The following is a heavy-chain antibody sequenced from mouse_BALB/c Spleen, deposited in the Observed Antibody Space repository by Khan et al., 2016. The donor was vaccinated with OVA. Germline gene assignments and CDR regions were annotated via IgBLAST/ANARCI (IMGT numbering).Heavy chain of an antibody. CDR3: ARGGYSVFAY. CDR2: IFPGSGVP. Sequence: QVQLQQPGPELVKPGASLKVSCKASGYTFTDYVIGWVRQRSRQGLEWIGDIFPGSGVPYYNEKFKDRATLTADKSSNTAYMQLNSLTFEDSAVXFCARGGYSVFAYWGQGTLVTVSA. V-gene: IGHV1-81*01. CDR1: GYTFTDYV. J-gene: IGHJ3*01. D-gene: IGHD2-14*01.